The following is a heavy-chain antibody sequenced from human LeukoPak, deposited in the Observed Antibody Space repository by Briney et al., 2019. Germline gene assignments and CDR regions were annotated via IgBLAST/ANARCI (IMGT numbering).Heavy chain of an antibody. CDR2: IYYSGNT. D-gene: IGHD5-18*01. CDR3: ARAPLWAVVTEWYLDY. Sequence: SQTLSLTCAVSGGSISSGDYYWSWIRQPPGKGLEWIGHIYYSGNTYFNPSLKSRLTISVDTSKNQFSLKLSSVTAADTAVYYCARAPLWAVVTEWYLDYWGQGTLVTVSS. J-gene: IGHJ4*02. CDR1: GGSISSGDYY. V-gene: IGHV4-30-4*08.